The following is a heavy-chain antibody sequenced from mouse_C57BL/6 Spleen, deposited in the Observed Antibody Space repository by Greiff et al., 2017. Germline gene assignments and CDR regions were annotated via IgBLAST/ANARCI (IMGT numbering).Heavy chain of an antibody. CDR2: IDPSDSYP. CDR3: AIDDYFDY. CDR1: GYTFTSYW. V-gene: IGHV1-69*01. Sequence: QVQLQQPGAELVMPGASVKLSCKASGYTFTSYWMHWVKQRPGQGLEWIGEIDPSDSYPNSNQKFKGKSTLTVDKSSSTAYMQLCSLTSEDSAVYSCAIDDYFDYWGTGTTLTVSS. J-gene: IGHJ2*01. D-gene: IGHD2-3*01.